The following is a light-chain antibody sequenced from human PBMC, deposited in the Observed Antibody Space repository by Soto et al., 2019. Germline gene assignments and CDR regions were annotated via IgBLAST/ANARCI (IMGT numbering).Light chain of an antibody. CDR3: QQYGSSPPST. Sequence: IVLTQSPGTLSLSPGERATLSCRASQSVSSSYLAWYQQKPGQAPRLLIHGAAGRATGSPDRFSGSGSGTDFTLTISILEPEDFAVYYCQQYGSSPPSTFGQGTRLEIK. CDR2: GAA. CDR1: QSVSSSY. V-gene: IGKV3-20*01. J-gene: IGKJ5*01.